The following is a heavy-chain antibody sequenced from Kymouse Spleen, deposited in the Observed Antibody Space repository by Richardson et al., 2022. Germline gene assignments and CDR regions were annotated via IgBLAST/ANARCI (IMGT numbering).Heavy chain of an antibody. J-gene: IGHJ3*02. CDR1: GGSFSGYY. CDR3: ASRYNWNYGCAFDI. D-gene: IGHD1-7*01. CDR2: INHSGST. Sequence: QVQLQQWGAGLLKPSETLSLTCAVYGGSFSGYYWSWIRQPPGKGLEWIGEINHSGSTNYNPSLKSRVTISVDTSKNQFSLKLSSVTAADTAVYYCASRYNWNYGCAFDIWGQGTMVTVSS. V-gene: IGHV4-34*01.